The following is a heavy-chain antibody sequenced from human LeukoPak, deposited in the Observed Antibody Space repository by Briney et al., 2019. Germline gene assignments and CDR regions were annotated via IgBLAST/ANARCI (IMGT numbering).Heavy chain of an antibody. CDR2: ISSSGSTI. D-gene: IGHD4-23*01. J-gene: IGHJ4*02. CDR3: AKITVVNYYFDY. V-gene: IGHV3-48*03. Sequence: GGSLRLSCAASGFTFSSYEMNWVRQAPGKGLEWVSYISSSGSTIYYADSVKGRFTISRDNAKNSLYLQMNSLRAEDTAVYYCAKITVVNYYFDYWGQGTLVTVSS. CDR1: GFTFSSYE.